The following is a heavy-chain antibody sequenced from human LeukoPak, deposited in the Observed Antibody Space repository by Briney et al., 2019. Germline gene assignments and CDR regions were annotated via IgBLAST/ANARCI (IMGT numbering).Heavy chain of an antibody. D-gene: IGHD3-22*01. Sequence: SVKVSCKASGGTFSSYAISWVRQAPGQGLEWMGRIIPMFGTANYAQKFQGRVTITTDESTSTAYMELSSLRSEDTAVYYCARSSGSDDAFDIWGQGTMVTVSS. CDR3: ARSSGSDDAFDI. CDR1: GGTFSSYA. V-gene: IGHV1-69*05. J-gene: IGHJ3*02. CDR2: IIPMFGTA.